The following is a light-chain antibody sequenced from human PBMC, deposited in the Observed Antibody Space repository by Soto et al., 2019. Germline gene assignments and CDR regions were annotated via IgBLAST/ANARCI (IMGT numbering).Light chain of an antibody. CDR1: QSVSSSY. CDR3: HQYNNWPRT. V-gene: IGKV3-20*01. J-gene: IGKJ1*01. Sequence: EIVLTQSPGTLSLSPGERATLSCRASQSVSSSYLAWYQQKPGQAPRLLIYGASSRATGFPDRFSGSGSGTDFTLTISRLQSEDFAVYYCHQYNNWPRTFGQGTKVDIK. CDR2: GAS.